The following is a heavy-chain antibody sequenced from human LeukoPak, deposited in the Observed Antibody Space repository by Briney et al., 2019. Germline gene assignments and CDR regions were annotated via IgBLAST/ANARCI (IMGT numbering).Heavy chain of an antibody. Sequence: SETLSLTCAVYGGSFSGYYWSWIRQPPGKGLEWIGEINHSGSTNYNPSLKSRVTISVDTSKNQFSLKLSSVTAADTAVYYCARPPGGWGGDCHPPSPFYYFDYWGQGPRVPVPS. CDR2: INHSGST. V-gene: IGHV4-34*01. J-gene: IGHJ4*02. CDR1: GGSFSGYY. D-gene: IGHD2-21*02. CDR3: ARPPGGWGGDCHPPSPFYYFDY.